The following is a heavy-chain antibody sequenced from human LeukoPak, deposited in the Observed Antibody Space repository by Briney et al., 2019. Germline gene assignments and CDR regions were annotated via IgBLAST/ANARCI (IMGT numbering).Heavy chain of an antibody. CDR2: ISVYNGNT. V-gene: IGHV1-18*01. D-gene: IGHD6-19*01. Sequence: EASVKVSCKASGYTFSSYGISWVRQAPGQGLEWMGWISVYNGNTNYTQKLQGRVTMTTDTSTSTAYMELRSLRSDDTAVYYCARVYTQQWLVRGYFDYWGQGTLVTVSS. J-gene: IGHJ4*02. CDR3: ARVYTQQWLVRGYFDY. CDR1: GYTFSSYG.